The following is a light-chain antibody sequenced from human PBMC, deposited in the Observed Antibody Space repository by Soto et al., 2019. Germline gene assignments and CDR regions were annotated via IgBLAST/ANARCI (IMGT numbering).Light chain of an antibody. CDR3: QQANSFPFT. J-gene: IGKJ3*01. CDR2: AAS. CDR1: QVINSW. V-gene: IGKV1-12*02. Sequence: DIQMTQSPSSVSASVGDRVTITCRASQVINSWLAWYQQRPGEAPRLLISAASSLQNGVQSRFSGSGSGTHFTLTISSLQPEDFATYYCQQANSFPFTFGPGTKVDI.